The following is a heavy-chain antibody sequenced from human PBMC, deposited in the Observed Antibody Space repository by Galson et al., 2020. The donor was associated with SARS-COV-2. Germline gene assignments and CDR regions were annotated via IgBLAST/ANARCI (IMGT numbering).Heavy chain of an antibody. CDR2: IFYSDSP. CDR3: ARGYYERIGYYDY. CDR1: GGSISSENYY. D-gene: IGHD3-22*01. J-gene: IGHJ4*02. Sequence: ASVTLSLTCTVSGGSISSENYYWGWIRQPPGKGLEWIGNIFYSDSPFYNPSLKGRVTISVDTSKNQLSLKLGSVTAADTAVYFCARGYYERIGYYDYWGQGMLVTVS. V-gene: IGHV4-39*01.